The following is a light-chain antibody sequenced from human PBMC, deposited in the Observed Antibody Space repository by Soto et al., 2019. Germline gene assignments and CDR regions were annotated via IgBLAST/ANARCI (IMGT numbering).Light chain of an antibody. CDR3: QQYYNTPLFT. J-gene: IGKJ3*01. Sequence: IVMTQSPDSLAVSLGERATINCKSSQSVLYNSNNKNYLAWYQQKPGQPPKLLIYLASTRESGVPDRFSGSGSGTHFTLTISSLQAEDVAVYYCQQYYNTPLFTFGPGTKVEIK. CDR1: QSVLYNSNNKNY. CDR2: LAS. V-gene: IGKV4-1*01.